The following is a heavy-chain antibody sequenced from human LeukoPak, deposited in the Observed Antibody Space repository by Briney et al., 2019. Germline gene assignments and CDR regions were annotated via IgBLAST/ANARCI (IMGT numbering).Heavy chain of an antibody. J-gene: IGHJ3*02. CDR1: GFTFSSYG. D-gene: IGHD5-12*01. CDR2: IWYDGSNK. V-gene: IGHV3-33*01. Sequence: PGGSLRLSCAASGFTFSSYGMHWVRQAPGKGLEWVAVIWYDGSNKYYADSVKGRFTISRDSSKNTLYLQMNSLRAEDTAVYYCARESRPASGSGACDIWGQGTMVTVSS. CDR3: ARESRPASGSGACDI.